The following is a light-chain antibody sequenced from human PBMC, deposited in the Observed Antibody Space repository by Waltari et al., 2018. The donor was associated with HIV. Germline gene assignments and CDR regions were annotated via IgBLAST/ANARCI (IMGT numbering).Light chain of an antibody. CDR3: QSVDSDSSYWV. Sequence: SYELTQPPSVSVSPGQTPRITCSGTALPKQYAYGYQQKPGRAPLVIIYKDTERPSGIPERFSGSSSGTIVTLTISGVQAEDEADYYCQSVDSDSSYWVFGGGTKVTVL. CDR1: ALPKQY. CDR2: KDT. J-gene: IGLJ3*02. V-gene: IGLV3-25*03.